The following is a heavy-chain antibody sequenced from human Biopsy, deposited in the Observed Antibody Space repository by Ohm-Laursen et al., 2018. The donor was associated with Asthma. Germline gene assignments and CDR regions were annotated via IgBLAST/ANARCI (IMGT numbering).Heavy chain of an antibody. V-gene: IGHV1-18*01. CDR1: GYTFTSPG. CDR2: ITVYNGNT. D-gene: IGHD3-10*01. Sequence: GASVKVSCKTSGYTFTSPGITWGQQAPGQGLEWMGWITVYNGNTKVAQKFQDRVTMTTATSTSTAYMELRSLRSEDTAVYFCARAVDYSHYYGIDVWGQGTTVTVS. J-gene: IGHJ6*02. CDR3: ARAVDYSHYYGIDV.